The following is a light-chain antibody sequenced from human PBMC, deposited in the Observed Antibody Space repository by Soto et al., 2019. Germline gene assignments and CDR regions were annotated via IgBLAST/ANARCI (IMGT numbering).Light chain of an antibody. CDR3: QQYGCSTAIT. CDR1: QRVSSGY. V-gene: IGKV3-20*01. J-gene: IGKJ5*01. Sequence: TFLTPTTRPLSLYPEERATLSCTAIQRVSSGYVAWYQQKPGQAPRLLIYGASSRATGIPDRFRASASGTDFTLTISRREPEDFAVYFCQQYGCSTAITFGQGTRLEIK. CDR2: GAS.